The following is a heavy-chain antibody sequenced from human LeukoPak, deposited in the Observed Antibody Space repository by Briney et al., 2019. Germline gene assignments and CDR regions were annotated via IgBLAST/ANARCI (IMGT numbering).Heavy chain of an antibody. CDR2: ISSGSSTI. J-gene: IGHJ6*03. D-gene: IGHD3-9*01. V-gene: IGHV3-48*04. CDR3: ARDPENDILTGYYYYMDV. CDR1: RLTFSSYS. Sequence: GGSLRLSCAASRLTFSSYSMNWVRQAPGKGLEWISYISSGSSTIYYADSVKGRFTISRDNAKNSLYLQMNSLRAEDTALYYCARDPENDILTGYYYYMDVWGKGTTVTVSS.